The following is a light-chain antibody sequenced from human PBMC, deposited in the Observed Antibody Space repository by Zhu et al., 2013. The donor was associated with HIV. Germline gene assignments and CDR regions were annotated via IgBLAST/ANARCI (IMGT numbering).Light chain of an antibody. Sequence: QSVLTQPPSASGTPGQRVTISCSGSGSNIGSNYVIWYQRVPGTAPKLLIYRNNQRPSGVPDRFSGSKSGTSASLAISGLRSEDEADYYCAAWDDSLSGVVFGGGTKLTVL. CDR1: GSNIGSNY. CDR2: RNN. V-gene: IGLV1-47*01. J-gene: IGLJ2*01. CDR3: AAWDDSLSGVV.